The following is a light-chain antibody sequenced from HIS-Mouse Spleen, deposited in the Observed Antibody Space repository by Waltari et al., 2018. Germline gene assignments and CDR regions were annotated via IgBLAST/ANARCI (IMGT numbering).Light chain of an antibody. CDR3: AAWDDSLNGVV. J-gene: IGLJ2*01. V-gene: IGLV1-44*01. CDR2: SNN. Sequence: QSVLTQPPSASGTPGPRVTISCSGSSSNLGSNPVNWYQQLPGTAPKLLIYSNNQRPSGVPDRFSGSKSGTSASLAISGLQSEDEADYYCAAWDDSLNGVVFGGGTKLTVL. CDR1: SSNLGSNP.